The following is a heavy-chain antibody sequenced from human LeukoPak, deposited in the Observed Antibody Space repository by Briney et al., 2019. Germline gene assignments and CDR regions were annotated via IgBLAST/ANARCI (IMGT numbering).Heavy chain of an antibody. J-gene: IGHJ5*02. V-gene: IGHV4-34*01. CDR1: GGSFSGYY. CDR3: ARESRGVRYGGFYCSGGSCYDNWFDP. Sequence: SETLSLTCAVYGGSFSGYYWSWIRQPPGKGLEWIGEINHSGSTNYNPSLKSRVTISVDTSKNQFSLKLSSVTAADTAVYYCARESRGVRYGGFYCSGGSCYDNWFDPWGQGTLVTVSS. CDR2: INHSGST. D-gene: IGHD2-15*01.